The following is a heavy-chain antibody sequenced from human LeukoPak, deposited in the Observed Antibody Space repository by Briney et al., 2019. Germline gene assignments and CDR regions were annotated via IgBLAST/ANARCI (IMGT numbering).Heavy chain of an antibody. CDR1: GFTFATYA. CDR2: VTGSADAT. J-gene: IGHJ3*02. D-gene: IGHD4/OR15-4a*01. V-gene: IGHV3-23*01. Sequence: PGGSLRLSCAASGFTFATYAMSWVRQAPGKGLEWVSAVTGSADATYYADSVKGGFTISRDNSRYTLYLQMSSLRAEDTAIYYCARRGIPMVKDAFDMWGQGTMVTVSS. CDR3: ARRGIPMVKDAFDM.